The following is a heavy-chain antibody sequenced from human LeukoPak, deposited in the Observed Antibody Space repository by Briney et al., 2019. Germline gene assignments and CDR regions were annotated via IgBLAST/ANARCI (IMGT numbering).Heavy chain of an antibody. J-gene: IGHJ6*03. Sequence: KSSETLSLTCIISGGSISSSTYYWGWIRQPPGKGLEWIGTIYYSGNTYYNPSLKSRVTISVDTSKNQFSLKLSSVTAADTAVYYCARGHSSASYTYYYYYMDVWGKGTTVTVPS. CDR1: GGSISSSTYY. CDR2: IYYSGNT. V-gene: IGHV4-39*07. CDR3: ARGHSSASYTYYYYYMDV. D-gene: IGHD1-26*01.